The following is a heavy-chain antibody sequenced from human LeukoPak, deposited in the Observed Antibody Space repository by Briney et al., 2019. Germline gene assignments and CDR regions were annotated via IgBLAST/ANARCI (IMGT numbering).Heavy chain of an antibody. J-gene: IGHJ6*03. Sequence: SVKVSCKASGGTFSSYAISWVRQAPGQGLEWMGGIIPIFGTANYAQKFQGRVTITTDESTSTAYMELSSLRSEDTAVYYCARGTYSGSYSYYYYYMDVWGKGTTVTVAS. CDR2: IIPIFGTA. CDR3: ARGTYSGSYSYYYYYMDV. CDR1: GGTFSSYA. V-gene: IGHV1-69*05. D-gene: IGHD1-26*01.